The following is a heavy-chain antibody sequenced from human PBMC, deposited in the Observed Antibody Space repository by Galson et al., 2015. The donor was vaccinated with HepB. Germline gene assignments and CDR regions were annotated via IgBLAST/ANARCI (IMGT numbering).Heavy chain of an antibody. V-gene: IGHV1-3*01. Sequence: SVKVSCKASGYTFTSYAMHWVRQAPGQRLEWMGWINAGNGNTKYSQKFQGRVTITRDTSASTAYMELSSLRSEDTAVYYCARQWLATAGDFDYWGQGTLVTVSS. CDR1: GYTFTSYA. J-gene: IGHJ4*02. CDR3: ARQWLATAGDFDY. D-gene: IGHD6-19*01. CDR2: INAGNGNT.